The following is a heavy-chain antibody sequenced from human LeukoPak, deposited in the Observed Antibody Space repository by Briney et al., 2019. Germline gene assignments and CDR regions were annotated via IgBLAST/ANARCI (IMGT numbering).Heavy chain of an antibody. J-gene: IGHJ4*02. CDR3: ARDGRRDGYKELDY. CDR2: IYTSGST. V-gene: IGHV4-4*07. CDR1: GGSISSYY. Sequence: SETLSLTCTVSGGSISSYYWSWIRQPAGKGLEWIGRIYTSGSTNYNPSLKSRVTISVDTSKNQFSLKLSSVTAADTAVYYCARDGRRDGYKELDYWGQGTLVTVSS. D-gene: IGHD5-24*01.